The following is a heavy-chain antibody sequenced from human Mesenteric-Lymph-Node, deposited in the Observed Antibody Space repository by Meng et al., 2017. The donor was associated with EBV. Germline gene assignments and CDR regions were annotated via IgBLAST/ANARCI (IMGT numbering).Heavy chain of an antibody. Sequence: LEWPGPEMVNASRTVSLPCAVSGGSLAGGSYWSWVRQPPGKGLEWIAFIHYSGDTYYNPSLKSRLTISVDTSKDQFSLRLRSVTAADTAVYYCARRSGSYYGYFDYWGQGTLVTVSS. CDR3: ARRSGSYYGYFDY. V-gene: IGHV4-30-4*01. J-gene: IGHJ4*02. CDR1: GGSLAGGSY. CDR2: IHYSGDT. D-gene: IGHD1-26*01.